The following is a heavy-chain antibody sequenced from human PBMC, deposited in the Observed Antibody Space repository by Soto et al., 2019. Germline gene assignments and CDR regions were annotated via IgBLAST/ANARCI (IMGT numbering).Heavy chain of an antibody. CDR2: IIPIFGTA. CDR3: ARGEAPIVVVITWFDP. CDR1: GGTFSSYA. J-gene: IGHJ5*02. Sequence: SVKVSCKASGGTFSSYAISWVRQAPGQGLEWMGGIIPIFGTANYAQKFQGRVTITADESTSTAYMELSSLRSEDTAVYYCARGEAPIVVVITWFDPWGQGTLVTVSS. V-gene: IGHV1-69*13. D-gene: IGHD3-22*01.